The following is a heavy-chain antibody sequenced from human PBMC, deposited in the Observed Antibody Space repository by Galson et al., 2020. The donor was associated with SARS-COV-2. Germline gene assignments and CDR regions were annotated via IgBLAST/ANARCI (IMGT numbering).Heavy chain of an antibody. CDR2: ISYDGATQ. V-gene: IGHV3-30*04. Sequence: GRSLRLSCAASGFTFSDSAMHWVRQAPGKGLEWVAIISYDGATQYNSGSVKGRFTISRDNSKNTLFLQMNSLRPDDTAVYYCARETDDHTSRWYDYWGQGTLVTVSS. D-gene: IGHD6-13*01. J-gene: IGHJ4*02. CDR1: GFTFSDSA. CDR3: ARETDDHTSRWYDY.